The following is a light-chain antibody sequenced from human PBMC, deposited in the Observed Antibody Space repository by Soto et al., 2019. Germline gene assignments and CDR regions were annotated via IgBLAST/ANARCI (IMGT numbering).Light chain of an antibody. CDR3: SSYAASDSFVV. CDR2: EVY. Sequence: QSVLTQPPSASGSPGQPVTISCTGTSSDVGGYNYVSWYQHHPDKAPKLIIYEVYKRPSGVPDRFSGSKSGNTASLTVSGLQAEDEAEYYCSSYAASDSFVVFGGGTKVTVL. V-gene: IGLV2-8*01. J-gene: IGLJ2*01. CDR1: SSDVGGYNY.